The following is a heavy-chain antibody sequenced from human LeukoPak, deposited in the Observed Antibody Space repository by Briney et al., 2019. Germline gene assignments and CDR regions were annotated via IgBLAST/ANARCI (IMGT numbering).Heavy chain of an antibody. CDR1: GYTFTSYD. CDR3: ARDYFGSPSALDY. V-gene: IGHV1-8*01. Sequence: ASVKVSCKASGYTFTSYDINWVRQATGQGLEWMGWMNPNSGNTGYAQKFQGRVTMTRDTSISTAYMELSSLRAEDTALYYCARDYFGSPSALDYWGQGTLVTVSS. D-gene: IGHD1-26*01. CDR2: MNPNSGNT. J-gene: IGHJ4*02.